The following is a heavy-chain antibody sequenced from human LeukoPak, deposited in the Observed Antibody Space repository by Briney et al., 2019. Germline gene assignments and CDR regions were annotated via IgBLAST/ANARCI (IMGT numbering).Heavy chain of an antibody. D-gene: IGHD6-6*01. J-gene: IGHJ4*02. V-gene: IGHV1-2*02. CDR1: GYTFIGFF. CDR3: ARSAAARQGTFHY. Sequence: ASVKVSCKASGYTFIGFFIHWVRQAPGQGPEWMGWINPHSGDTSFAQQFQGRVTLTRDTSISTAYLELTSLRSDDTAVYYCARSAAARQGTFHYWGQGTLVTVSS. CDR2: INPHSGDT.